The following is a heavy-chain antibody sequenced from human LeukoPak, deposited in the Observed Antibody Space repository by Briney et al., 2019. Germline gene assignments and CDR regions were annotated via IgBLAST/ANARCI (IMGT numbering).Heavy chain of an antibody. CDR1: GCTFTSYD. CDR2: MNPNSGNT. CDR3: ARDYYGSKSSSFDP. V-gene: IGHV1-8*01. Sequence: GASVKVSCKASGCTFTSYDINWVRQATGQGLEWLGWMNPNSGNTGYAQNFQGRVTMTRDTSIDTAYMELTSLRYEDTAVYYCARDYYGSKSSSFDPWGQGTLVTVSS. J-gene: IGHJ5*02. D-gene: IGHD3-10*01.